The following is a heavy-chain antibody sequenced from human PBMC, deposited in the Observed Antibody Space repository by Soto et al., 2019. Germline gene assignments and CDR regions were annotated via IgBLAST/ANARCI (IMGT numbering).Heavy chain of an antibody. CDR1: GFTFSSYW. CDR2: INSDGSST. V-gene: IGHV3-74*01. Sequence: GESLKISCAASGFTFSSYWMHWVRQAPGKGLVWVSRINSDGSSTSYADSVKGRFTISRDNAKNTLYLQMNSLRAEDTAVYYCARGRVSGSYYDAFDIWGQGTMVTVSS. D-gene: IGHD1-26*01. J-gene: IGHJ3*02. CDR3: ARGRVSGSYYDAFDI.